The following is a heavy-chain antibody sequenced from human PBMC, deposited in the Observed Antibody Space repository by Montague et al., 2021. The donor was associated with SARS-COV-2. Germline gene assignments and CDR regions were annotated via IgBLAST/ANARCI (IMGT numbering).Heavy chain of an antibody. CDR2: ISYSGTT. CDR3: ARHYGSSLDS. V-gene: IGHV4-39*01. D-gene: IGHD4-17*01. Sequence: SETLSLTCTVSSGSISSTTYRWGWIRQHPGKGLEWIGFISYSGTTFYNPSLKSRISMSVDTPKSQFSLNLTSVTAADTAVYYCARHYGSSLDSWGQGILVAVSS. J-gene: IGHJ4*02. CDR1: SGSISSTTYR.